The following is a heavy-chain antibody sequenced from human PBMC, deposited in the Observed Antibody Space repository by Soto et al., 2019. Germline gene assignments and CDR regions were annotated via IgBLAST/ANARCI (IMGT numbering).Heavy chain of an antibody. J-gene: IGHJ4*02. V-gene: IGHV3-23*01. D-gene: IGHD3-3*01. CDR2: ISYSGTTT. CDR3: AKRFTLFGEVKLSPDFDY. CDR1: GFTFSSHA. Sequence: EVQLLESGGGLVQPEGSLRLSCAASGFTFSSHAMSRVRQAPGKGLEWVSAISYSGTTTYYAKSVKGRFTISRDNSKNTLYLQMNSLRVEDTAIYYCAKRFTLFGEVKLSPDFDYWGQGTLVTVSS.